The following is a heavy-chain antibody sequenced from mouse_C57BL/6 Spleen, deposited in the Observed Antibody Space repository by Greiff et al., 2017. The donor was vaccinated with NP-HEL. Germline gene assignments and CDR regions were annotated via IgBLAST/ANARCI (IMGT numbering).Heavy chain of an antibody. D-gene: IGHD1-1*01. CDR2: IDPNSGGT. J-gene: IGHJ4*01. V-gene: IGHV1-72*01. Sequence: QVQLQQPGAELVKPGASVKLSCKASGYTFTSYWMHWVKQRPGRGLEWIGRIDPNSGGTKYNEKFKSKATLTVDKPSSTAYMQLSSLTSEDSAVYDCARSDGSPSYYAMDYWGQGTSVTVSS. CDR3: ARSDGSPSYYAMDY. CDR1: GYTFTSYW.